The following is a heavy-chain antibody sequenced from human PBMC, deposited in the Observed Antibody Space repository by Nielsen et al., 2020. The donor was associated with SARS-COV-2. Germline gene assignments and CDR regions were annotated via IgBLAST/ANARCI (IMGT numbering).Heavy chain of an antibody. CDR3: ARSGRIFDEIVSETLYFDS. CDR2: INAGNGNT. CDR1: RYSFASYS. V-gene: IGHV1-3*01. J-gene: IGHJ4*02. Sequence: ASVKVSCKASRYSFASYSMHWVRQAPGQRLEWMRWINAGNGNTRYSQKFQGRVTVTTDTSTSTAHMELRSLTADDTAVYYCARSGRIFDEIVSETLYFDSWGQGTLVTVS. D-gene: IGHD3-3*01.